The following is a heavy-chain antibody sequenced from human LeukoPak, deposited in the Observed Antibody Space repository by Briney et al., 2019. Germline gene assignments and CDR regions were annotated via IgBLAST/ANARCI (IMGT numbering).Heavy chain of an antibody. CDR3: AAGAAAGYFDY. Sequence: GTSVKVSCEASGFTFSTSAMRWVRQARGQRLEWIGWIVLGSGNAKYAQNFQERATITRDMSKSTAYMELSSLRSEDTAVYFCAAGAAAGYFDYWGQGSLVTVSS. CDR2: IVLGSGNA. V-gene: IGHV1-58*02. CDR1: GFTFSTSA. J-gene: IGHJ4*02. D-gene: IGHD6-13*01.